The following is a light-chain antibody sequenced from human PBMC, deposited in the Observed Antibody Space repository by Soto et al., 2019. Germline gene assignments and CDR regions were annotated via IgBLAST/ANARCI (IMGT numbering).Light chain of an antibody. CDR3: QTWGSGIVV. Sequence: QSVLTQSPSASASLGASVKLTCTLSSGHSDYAIAWHQQQPEKGPRFLMKLTTDGSHTNGDGIPDRFSGSSSGAERYLTISSLQSEDEADYYCQTWGSGIVVFGGGTKVTVL. CDR1: SGHSDYA. CDR2: LTTDGSH. V-gene: IGLV4-69*01. J-gene: IGLJ2*01.